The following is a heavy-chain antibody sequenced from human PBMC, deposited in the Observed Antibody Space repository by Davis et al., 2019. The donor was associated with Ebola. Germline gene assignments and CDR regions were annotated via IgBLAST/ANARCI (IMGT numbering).Heavy chain of an antibody. Sequence: ESLISSCAASCFTFSCYSMNWVRQAPGKGLEWGSYISSSSRTIYYADSVKGRFTASRDNARNSLYLQMNRLRDEDTAAYYCARDYYGDYRVDYWGQGTLVTVSS. V-gene: IGHV3-48*02. CDR1: CFTFSCYS. J-gene: IGHJ4*02. D-gene: IGHD4-17*01. CDR3: ARDYYGDYRVDY. CDR2: ISSSSRTI.